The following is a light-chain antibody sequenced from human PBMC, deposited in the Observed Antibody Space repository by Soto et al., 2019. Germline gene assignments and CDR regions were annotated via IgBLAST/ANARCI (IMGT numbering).Light chain of an antibody. CDR2: RAS. CDR3: QQYNGYLGT. CDR1: QSISTW. J-gene: IGKJ2*01. V-gene: IGKV1-5*03. Sequence: DIPMTQSPSTLSASVGDRVTITCRASQSISTWLAWFQQKPGKAPKLLIYRASSLESGVPSRFSGSGSGTEFTLTISSLQPDDFATYYCQQYNGYLGTFGQGTKLEIK.